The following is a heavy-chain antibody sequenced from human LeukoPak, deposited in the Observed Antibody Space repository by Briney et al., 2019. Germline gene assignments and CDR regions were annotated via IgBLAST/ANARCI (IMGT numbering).Heavy chain of an antibody. Sequence: GGSLRLSCLASRFTFSSYAMYCVRPAPGKGLEYVSAISRDGGSTYYADSVRGGFTISRDNSKKTLYLQMRSLRAEDTAVYYCFTTPDTAKDLFDYRGQGTLVTDSS. CDR1: RFTFSSYA. CDR2: ISRDGGST. J-gene: IGHJ4*02. D-gene: IGHD5-18*01. CDR3: FTTPDTAKDLFDY. V-gene: IGHV3-64D*06.